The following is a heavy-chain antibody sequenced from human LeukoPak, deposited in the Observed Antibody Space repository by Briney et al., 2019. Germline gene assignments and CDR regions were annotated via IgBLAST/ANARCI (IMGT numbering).Heavy chain of an antibody. CDR3: ARVSMIVVPGAFDI. Sequence: PSQTLSLTCAVSGGSISSGGYSWSWIRQPPGKGLEWIGYIYHSGSTYYNPSLKSRVTISVDRSKNQFSLKLSSVTAADTAVYYCARVSMIVVPGAFDIWGQGTMVTVSS. CDR1: GGSISSGGYS. V-gene: IGHV4-30-2*01. J-gene: IGHJ3*02. D-gene: IGHD3-22*01. CDR2: IYHSGST.